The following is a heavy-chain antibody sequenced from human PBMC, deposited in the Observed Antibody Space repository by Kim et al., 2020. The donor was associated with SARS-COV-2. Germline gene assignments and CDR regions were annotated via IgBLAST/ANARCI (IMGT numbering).Heavy chain of an antibody. CDR3: ARAKRITIFGVVQWIDA. Sequence: SETLSLTCTVSGGSISSGDYYWSWIRQPQGKGLEWIGYINYSGSTYYNPSLKSRVTISVDTSKNQFYLKLSSVTAADTAVYYCARAKRITIFGVVQWIDAWGQGTLVTVSS. CDR1: GGSISSGDYY. J-gene: IGHJ5*02. CDR2: INYSGST. D-gene: IGHD3-3*01. V-gene: IGHV4-30-4*01.